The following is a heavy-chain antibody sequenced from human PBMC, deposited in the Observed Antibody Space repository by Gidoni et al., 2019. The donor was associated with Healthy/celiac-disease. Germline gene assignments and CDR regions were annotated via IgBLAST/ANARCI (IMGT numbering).Heavy chain of an antibody. V-gene: IGHV3-21*01. D-gene: IGHD3-3*01. J-gene: IGHJ3*02. CDR3: ARDLTLRFLEWLPKDDAFDI. CDR1: GFTFSSYS. Sequence: EVQLVESGGGLVKPGGSLRLSCAASGFTFSSYSMNWVRQAPGKGLEWVSSISSSSSYIYYADSVKGRFTISRDNAKNSLYLQMNSLRAEDTAVYYCARDLTLRFLEWLPKDDAFDIWGQGTMVTVSS. CDR2: ISSSSSYI.